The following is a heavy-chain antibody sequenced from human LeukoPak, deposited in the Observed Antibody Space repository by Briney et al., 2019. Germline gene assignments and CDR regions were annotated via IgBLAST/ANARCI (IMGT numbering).Heavy chain of an antibody. J-gene: IGHJ5*02. D-gene: IGHD5-18*01. CDR3: AKDLSWNTADR. V-gene: IGHV3-74*01. Sequence: GGSLRLSCVGSGFTYTDYWMHWFRHSPGKGPVWVSRINPDGTIIDYADSVKGRFSISRDNAKNLLYLQMNGLRADDTAVYYCAKDLSWNTADRWGQGILVTVSS. CDR1: GFTYTDYW. CDR2: INPDGTII.